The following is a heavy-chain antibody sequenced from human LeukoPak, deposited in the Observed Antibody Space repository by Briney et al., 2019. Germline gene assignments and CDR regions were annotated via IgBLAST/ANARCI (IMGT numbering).Heavy chain of an antibody. CDR2: ISSSSSYI. D-gene: IGHD2-2*01. Sequence: GGSLRLSCAASGFTVSVNYMSWVRQAPGKGLEWVSSISSSSSYIYYADSVKGRFTISRDNAKNSLYLQMNSLRAEDTAVYYCARDREYCSSTSCSNWFDPWGQGTLVTVSS. V-gene: IGHV3-21*01. CDR3: ARDREYCSSTSCSNWFDP. J-gene: IGHJ5*02. CDR1: GFTVSVNY.